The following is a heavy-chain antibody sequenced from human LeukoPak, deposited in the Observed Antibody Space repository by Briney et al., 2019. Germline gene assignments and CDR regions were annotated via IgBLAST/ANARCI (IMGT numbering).Heavy chain of an antibody. CDR1: GGSISSASYY. CDR3: AGAPAGSLEWLSPFDC. CDR2: IYASGST. J-gene: IGHJ4*02. V-gene: IGHV4-61*02. D-gene: IGHD3-3*01. Sequence: SETLSLTCTVSGGSISSASYYWSWIRQPAGKGLEWIGRIYASGSTNYNPSLKYRVTITADTSKNQLSLKLSSVTAADTAVYYCAGAPAGSLEWLSPFDCWGQGTLVTVSS.